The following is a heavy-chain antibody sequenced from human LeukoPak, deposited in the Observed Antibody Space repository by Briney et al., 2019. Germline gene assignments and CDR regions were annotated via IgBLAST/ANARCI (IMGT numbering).Heavy chain of an antibody. J-gene: IGHJ4*02. CDR2: IYSGGST. CDR1: GFTVSSNY. Sequence: SGGSLRLSCAASGFTVSSNYMSWVRQAPGKGLEWVSVIYSGGSTYYADSVKGRFTISRDNSKNTLYLQMNSPRAEDTAVYYCARDWAYSSSSNFDYWGQGTLVTVSS. D-gene: IGHD6-6*01. V-gene: IGHV3-66*01. CDR3: ARDWAYSSSSNFDY.